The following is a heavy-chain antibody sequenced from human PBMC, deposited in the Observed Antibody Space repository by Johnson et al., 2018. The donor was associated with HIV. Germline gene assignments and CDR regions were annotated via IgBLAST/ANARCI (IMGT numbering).Heavy chain of an antibody. D-gene: IGHD3-16*01. CDR3: AKTPAMGADAFDI. CDR1: GFTFDDYA. V-gene: IGHV3-9*01. CDR2: ISWNSGSI. J-gene: IGHJ3*02. Sequence: VQLVESGGGLVQPGRSLRLSCAASGFTFDDYAMHWVRQAPGKGLEWVSGISWNSGSIGYADSVKGRFTVSRDNSKNALYLQMNSLRVEDTAVYYCAKTPAMGADAFDIWGQGTMVTVSS.